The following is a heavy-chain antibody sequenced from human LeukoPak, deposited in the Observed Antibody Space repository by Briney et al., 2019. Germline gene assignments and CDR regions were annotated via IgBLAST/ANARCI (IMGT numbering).Heavy chain of an antibody. CDR3: ARRVAGTALDV. CDR1: GYTFTGYY. Sequence: ASVKVSCKASGYTFTGYYMHWVRQAPGQGLEWMGWINPNCGGTNYAQKFQGRVAMTRDTSISTAYMELSRLRSDDTAVYYCARRVAGTALDVWGQGTTVTVSS. J-gene: IGHJ6*02. D-gene: IGHD6-19*01. V-gene: IGHV1-2*02. CDR2: INPNCGGT.